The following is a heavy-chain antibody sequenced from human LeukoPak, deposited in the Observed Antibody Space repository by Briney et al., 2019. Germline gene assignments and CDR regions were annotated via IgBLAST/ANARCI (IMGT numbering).Heavy chain of an antibody. J-gene: IGHJ4*02. CDR2: ISSSSSYI. V-gene: IGHV3-21*01. CDR1: GFTFSSYS. CDR3: ARVEEQQLVLDY. Sequence: KTGGSLRLSCAASGFTFSSYSMNWVRQAPGKGLEWVSSISSSSSYIYYADSVKGRFTISGDNAKNSLYLQMNSLRAEDTAVYYCARVEEQQLVLDYWGQGTLVTVSS. D-gene: IGHD6-13*01.